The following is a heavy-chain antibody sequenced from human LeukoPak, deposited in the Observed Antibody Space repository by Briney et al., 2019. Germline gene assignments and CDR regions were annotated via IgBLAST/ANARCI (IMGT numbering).Heavy chain of an antibody. Sequence: GGSLRLSCAASGFTFSTYSMNWVRQAPGKGLEWVSSITGSSTYIYYSDSLRGRFTISRDNAKNSVYLQMNSLRAEDTAVYYCARGAISSSWGYWGQGTLVTVSS. CDR2: ITGSSTYI. J-gene: IGHJ4*02. V-gene: IGHV3-21*01. CDR3: ARGAISSSWGY. D-gene: IGHD6-13*01. CDR1: GFTFSTYS.